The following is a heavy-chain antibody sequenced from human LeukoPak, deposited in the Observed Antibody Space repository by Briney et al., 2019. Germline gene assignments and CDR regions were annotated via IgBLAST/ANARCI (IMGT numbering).Heavy chain of an antibody. CDR3: ARDLPKIYSSGWYGYFQH. D-gene: IGHD6-19*01. J-gene: IGHJ1*01. CDR2: INPNSGGT. V-gene: IGHV1-2*02. CDR1: GYTFTGYY. Sequence: ASVNVSCKASGYTFTGYYMHWVRQAPGQGLEWMGWINPNSGGTNYAQKFQGRVTMTRDTSISTAYMELSRLRSDDTAVYYCARDLPKIYSSGWYGYFQHWGQGTLVTVSS.